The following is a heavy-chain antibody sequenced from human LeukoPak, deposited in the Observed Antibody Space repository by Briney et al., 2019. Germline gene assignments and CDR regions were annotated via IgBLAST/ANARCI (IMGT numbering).Heavy chain of an antibody. CDR1: GLSFSNYW. J-gene: IGHJ4*02. V-gene: IGHV3-74*01. D-gene: IGHD3-10*02. CDR2: TNLHGAAV. Sequence: GGSLRLSCAVSGLSFSNYWMHWVRQAPGKGLVWVARTNLHGAAVDYADPVKGRFTISRDNSKNMLFLQMNSLRVEDTAVYYCASAYTYVRLGDHWGQGTLVTVSP. CDR3: ASAYTYVRLGDH.